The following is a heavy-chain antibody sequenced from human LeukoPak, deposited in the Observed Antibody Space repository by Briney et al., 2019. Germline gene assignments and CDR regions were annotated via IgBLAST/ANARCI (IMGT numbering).Heavy chain of an antibody. Sequence: GGSLRLSCAASGFTFSSYWMHWVRQAPGKGLVWVSRINGDGTNISYAGSVKGRFTISRDNAKNTLYLQMNSLRAEDTAVYYCTRRVDATRWYDPWGQGTLVTVSS. CDR2: INGDGTNI. J-gene: IGHJ5*02. CDR1: GFTFSSYW. V-gene: IGHV3-74*01. D-gene: IGHD2-15*01. CDR3: TRRVDATRWYDP.